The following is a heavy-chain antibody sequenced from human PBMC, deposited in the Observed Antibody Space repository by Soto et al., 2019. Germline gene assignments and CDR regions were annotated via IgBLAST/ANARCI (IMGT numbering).Heavy chain of an antibody. CDR1: GFTFSSYS. V-gene: IGHV3-21*01. CDR3: ARDSSISRNFDY. D-gene: IGHD2-2*02. CDR2: ISSSSSYI. J-gene: IGHJ4*02. Sequence: GGSLRLSCAASGFTFSSYSMNWVRQAPGKGLEWVSSISSSSSYIYYADSVKGRFTISRDNAKNSLYLQMNSLRAEDTAVYYCARDSSISRNFDYWGQGTLVTVSS.